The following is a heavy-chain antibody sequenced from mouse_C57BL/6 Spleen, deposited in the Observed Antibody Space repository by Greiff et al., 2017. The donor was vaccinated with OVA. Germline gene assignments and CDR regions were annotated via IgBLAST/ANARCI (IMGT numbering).Heavy chain of an antibody. CDR3: ARGDDGYYQLAY. V-gene: IGHV1-80*01. J-gene: IGHJ3*01. Sequence: QVQLKESGAELVKPGASVKISCKASGYAFSSYWMNWVKQRPGKGLAWIGQIYPGDGDTNYNGKFKGKATLTADKSSSTAYMQLNSLTSEDTAVYFCARGDDGYYQLAYWGQGTLVTVSA. D-gene: IGHD2-3*01. CDR2: IYPGDGDT. CDR1: GYAFSSYW.